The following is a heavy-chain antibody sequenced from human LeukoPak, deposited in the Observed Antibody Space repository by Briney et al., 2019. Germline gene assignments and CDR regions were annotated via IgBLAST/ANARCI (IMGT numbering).Heavy chain of an antibody. CDR2: INTDGSVT. Sequence: GGSLRLSCAASGFTFSGYWMYWVRQAPGKGLVWVSHINTDGSVTSYAESVKGRFTISRDNSQNTVSLQLNNLRIEDTALYYCAKTSLSDPSGHYYYMDVWGKGTTVTVSS. CDR3: AKTSLSDPSGHYYYMDV. CDR1: GFTFSGYW. V-gene: IGHV3-74*01. D-gene: IGHD3-3*01. J-gene: IGHJ6*03.